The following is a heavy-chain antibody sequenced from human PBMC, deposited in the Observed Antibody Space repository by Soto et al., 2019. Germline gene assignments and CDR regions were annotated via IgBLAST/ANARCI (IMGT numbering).Heavy chain of an antibody. CDR3: ARGNWVRHDYDPQNFDY. CDR2: MNPNSGNT. Sequence: ASVKVSCKASGYTFTSYDINWVRQATGQGLEWMGWMNPNSGNTGYAQKFQGRVTMTRNTSISTAYMELSSLRSEDTAVYYCARGNWVRHDYDPQNFDYWGQGTLVTVSS. D-gene: IGHD4-17*01. J-gene: IGHJ4*02. CDR1: GYTFTSYD. V-gene: IGHV1-8*01.